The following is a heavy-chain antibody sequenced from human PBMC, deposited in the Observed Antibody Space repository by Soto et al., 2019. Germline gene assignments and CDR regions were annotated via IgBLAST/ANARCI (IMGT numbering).Heavy chain of an antibody. Sequence: GGSLRLSCAASGFTFSSYAMHWVRQAPGKGLEWVAVISYDGSNKYYADSVKGRFTISRDNSKNTLYLQMNSLRAEDTAVYYCARDPSADIVLMVYAPYFDYWGQGTLVTVSS. D-gene: IGHD2-8*01. V-gene: IGHV3-30-3*01. J-gene: IGHJ4*02. CDR2: ISYDGSNK. CDR3: ARDPSADIVLMVYAPYFDY. CDR1: GFTFSSYA.